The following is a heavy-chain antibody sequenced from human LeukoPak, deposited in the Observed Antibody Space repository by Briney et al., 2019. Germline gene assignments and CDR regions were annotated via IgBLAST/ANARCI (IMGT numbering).Heavy chain of an antibody. CDR2: ISYDGSNK. CDR3: AKVMTTENFDY. CDR1: GFTFSNYW. V-gene: IGHV3-30*18. D-gene: IGHD4-11*01. J-gene: IGHJ4*02. Sequence: GGSLRLSCAASGFTFSNYWMSWVRQAPGKGLEWVAVISYDGSNKYYADSVKGRFTISRDNSKNTLYLQMNSLRAEDTAVYYCAKVMTTENFDYWGQGTLVTVSS.